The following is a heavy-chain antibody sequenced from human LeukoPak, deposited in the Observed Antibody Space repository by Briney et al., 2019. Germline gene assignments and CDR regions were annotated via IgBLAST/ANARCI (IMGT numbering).Heavy chain of an antibody. CDR3: ATDWLDY. D-gene: IGHD3-22*01. J-gene: IGHJ4*02. Sequence: GGSLRLSCAASGFIFNKAWMTWLRQAPGKGLEWVGRIKSNIDGGTADYAAPVKGRFTVSRDDSRNILYLQMNSLKIEDTAVYYCATDWLDYWGQGTVVTVSS. V-gene: IGHV3-15*01. CDR1: GFIFNKAW. CDR2: IKSNIDGGTA.